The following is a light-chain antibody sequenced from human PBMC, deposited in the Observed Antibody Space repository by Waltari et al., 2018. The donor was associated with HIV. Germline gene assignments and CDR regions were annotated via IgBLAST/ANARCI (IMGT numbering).Light chain of an antibody. CDR1: SGSVSASHH. V-gene: IGLV8-61*01. CDR3: LLYVDGGILV. CDR2: STN. Sequence: QTVVTQAASLSVSPGGTVTLTCGLNSGSVSASHHPSWYLQTPGQTPRTLIDSTNTRSSGFPKRFSGSIIGNKAALTISGAQADNECDYYCLLYVDGGILVFGGGTKLTV. J-gene: IGLJ3*02.